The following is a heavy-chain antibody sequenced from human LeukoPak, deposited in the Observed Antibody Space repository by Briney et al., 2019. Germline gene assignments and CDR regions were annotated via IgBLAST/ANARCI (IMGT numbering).Heavy chain of an antibody. J-gene: IGHJ4*02. CDR2: INTDGSST. CDR3: ARAVDTAIFDY. D-gene: IGHD5-18*01. Sequence: GGSLRLSCAASGFTFSSYGMHWVRQAPGEGLVWVSLINTDGSSTTYADSVKGRFTISRDNAKNTLYLQMNSLRAEGTAVYYCARAVDTAIFDYWGQGTLVTVSS. V-gene: IGHV3-74*01. CDR1: GFTFSSYG.